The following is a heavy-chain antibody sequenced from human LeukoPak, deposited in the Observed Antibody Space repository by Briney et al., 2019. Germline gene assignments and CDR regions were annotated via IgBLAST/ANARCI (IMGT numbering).Heavy chain of an antibody. CDR1: GASISSYY. J-gene: IGHJ3*02. V-gene: IGHV4-4*07. D-gene: IGHD3-3*01. CDR2: LYISGST. Sequence: SETLSLTCTVSGASISSYYYNWIRQTAGRGLEWIGRLYISGSTDYNPSLKSRVTISVDTSKNQFSLKLSSVTAADTAVYYCARHRGTIFGVVIAFDIWGQGTMVTVSS. CDR3: ARHRGTIFGVVIAFDI.